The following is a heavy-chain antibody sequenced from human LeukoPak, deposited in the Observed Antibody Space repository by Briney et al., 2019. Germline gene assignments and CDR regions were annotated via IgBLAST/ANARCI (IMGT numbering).Heavy chain of an antibody. D-gene: IGHD3-22*01. Sequence: GESLKISCQGSGYSFTTYWIGWVRQMPGKGLEWVGIINPGDSDTRYGQSFRGQVIISADKSISTAYLQWSSLKASDTAMYYCARHLLGSSGYPFDYWGQGTLVTVSS. CDR1: GYSFTTYW. V-gene: IGHV5-51*01. J-gene: IGHJ4*02. CDR2: INPGDSDT. CDR3: ARHLLGSSGYPFDY.